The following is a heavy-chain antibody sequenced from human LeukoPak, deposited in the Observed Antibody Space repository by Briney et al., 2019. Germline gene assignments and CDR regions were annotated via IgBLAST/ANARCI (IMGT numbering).Heavy chain of an antibody. J-gene: IGHJ6*02. D-gene: IGHD1-26*01. V-gene: IGHV3-7*04. Sequence: GGSLRLSCAASGFTFSSYWMSWVRKAPGKGLEWVANIKQDGSEKYYVDSVKGRFTISRDNAKNSLYLQMNSLRAEDTAVYYRARALVGATPYYYGMDVWGQGTTVTVSS. CDR3: ARALVGATPYYYGMDV. CDR1: GFTFSSYW. CDR2: IKQDGSEK.